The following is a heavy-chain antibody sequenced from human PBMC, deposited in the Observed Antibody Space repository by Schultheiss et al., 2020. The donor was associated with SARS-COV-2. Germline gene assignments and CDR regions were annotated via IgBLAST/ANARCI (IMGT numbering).Heavy chain of an antibody. CDR3: ARDQAYGDYYYYYGMDV. Sequence: SETLSLTCTVSGGSISSYYWSWIRQPAGKGLEWIGRIYTSGSTNYNPSLKSRVTISVDTSTNQFSLRLSSVTAADTAVYYCARDQAYGDYYYYYGMDVWGQGTTVTVSS. V-gene: IGHV4-4*07. CDR1: GGSISSYY. D-gene: IGHD4-17*01. J-gene: IGHJ6*02. CDR2: IYTSGST.